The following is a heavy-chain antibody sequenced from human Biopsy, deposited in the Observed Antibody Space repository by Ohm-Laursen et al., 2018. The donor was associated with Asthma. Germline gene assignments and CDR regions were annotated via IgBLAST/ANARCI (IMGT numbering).Heavy chain of an antibody. CDR3: ARKAGSCISRTCYSLDF. D-gene: IGHD2-2*01. V-gene: IGHV1-69*13. CDR2: INSVFGTT. J-gene: IGHJ4*02. CDR1: GGTFNTYV. Sequence: TSVKASCKSLGGTFNTYVIGWVRQAPGQGLEWMGGINSVFGTTTYPQKFQDRVTITADDSTSTVYMELSSLRSEDTAVYYCARKAGSCISRTCYSLDFWGQGTLVTVSS.